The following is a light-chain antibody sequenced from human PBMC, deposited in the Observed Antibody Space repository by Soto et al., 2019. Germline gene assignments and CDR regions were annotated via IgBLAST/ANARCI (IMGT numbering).Light chain of an antibody. CDR3: QQRNYWPIT. Sequence: EIVLTQSPATLSLSPGEGATLSCRASQSVGSYLAWYQQKLGQAPRLLIYDASKRATGIPARFSGSGSGTDFTLTINTLEPEDFAVYYCQQRNYWPITFGQGTRLEIK. CDR1: QSVGSY. J-gene: IGKJ5*01. CDR2: DAS. V-gene: IGKV3-11*01.